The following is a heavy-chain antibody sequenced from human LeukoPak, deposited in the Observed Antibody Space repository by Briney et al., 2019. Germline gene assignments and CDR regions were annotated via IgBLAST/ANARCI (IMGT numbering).Heavy chain of an antibody. D-gene: IGHD3-22*01. CDR3: ARVDSSGYEVYFDY. J-gene: IGHJ4*02. CDR1: GGSISSGGYS. Sequence: SETLSLTCAVSGGSISSGGYSWSWIRQPPGKGLEWIGYIYHSGSTYYNPSLKSRVTISVDRSKNQFSLKLSSVTAADTAVYYCARVDSSGYEVYFDYWGQGTLVTVSS. CDR2: IYHSGST. V-gene: IGHV4-30-2*01.